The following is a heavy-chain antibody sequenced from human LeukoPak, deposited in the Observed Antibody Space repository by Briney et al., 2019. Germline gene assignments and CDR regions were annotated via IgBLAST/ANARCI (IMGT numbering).Heavy chain of an antibody. Sequence: ASVKVSCKASGYTFTSYAMNWVRQAPGQGLEWMGWINTNTGNPTYAQGFTGRFVFSLDTSVSTAYLQISSLKAEDTAVYYCARDHAKRTPYDILTGFYYMDVWGKGTTVTISS. CDR3: ARDHAKRTPYDILTGFYYMDV. CDR2: INTNTGNP. D-gene: IGHD3-9*01. CDR1: GYTFTSYA. V-gene: IGHV7-4-1*02. J-gene: IGHJ6*03.